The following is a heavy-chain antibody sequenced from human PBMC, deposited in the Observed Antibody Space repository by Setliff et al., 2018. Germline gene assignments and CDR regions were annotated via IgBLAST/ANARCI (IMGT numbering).Heavy chain of an antibody. CDR3: ARGTTNLNYYYYMDV. V-gene: IGHV4-59*08. CDR1: GASISSYY. Sequence: PSETLSLTCTVSGASISSYYWSWIRQPPGKGLEWIGYIYYGGTTNYNPSLKSRVSISLDTSKSQFSLRLSSLTAADTAVYYCARGTTNLNYYYYMDVWGKGTTVTVSS. D-gene: IGHD4-4*01. CDR2: IYYGGTT. J-gene: IGHJ6*03.